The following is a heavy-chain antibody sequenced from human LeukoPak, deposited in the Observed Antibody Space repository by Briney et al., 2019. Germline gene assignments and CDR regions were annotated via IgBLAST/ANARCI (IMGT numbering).Heavy chain of an antibody. D-gene: IGHD2-2*01. CDR2: MNPNSGNT. J-gene: IGHJ5*02. V-gene: IGHV1-8*01. Sequence: ASVKVSCKASGSTFTSYAINWVRQATGQGLEWMGWMNPNSGNTGYAQKFQGRVTMTRNTSISTAYMELSSLRSEDTAVYYCARVRRGYCSSTSCSSYNWFDPWGQGTLVTVSS. CDR1: GSTFTSYA. CDR3: ARVRRGYCSSTSCSSYNWFDP.